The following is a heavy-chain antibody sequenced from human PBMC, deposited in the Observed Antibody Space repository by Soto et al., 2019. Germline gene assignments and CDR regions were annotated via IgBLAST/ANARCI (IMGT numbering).Heavy chain of an antibody. CDR2: ISGGGSNT. J-gene: IGHJ4*02. CDR1: GFTFSSYV. CDR3: GKASNKSRNSLRGHYLDY. D-gene: IGHD2-2*01. V-gene: IGHV3-23*01. Sequence: PGGSLRLSCAASGFTFSSYVMNWVRQAPGKGLEWVSGISGGGSNTFYADSVKGRFTISRDNSKNTLHLQMNSLGAEDTAVYYCGKASNKSRNSLRGHYLDYWGQGIGVTVSS.